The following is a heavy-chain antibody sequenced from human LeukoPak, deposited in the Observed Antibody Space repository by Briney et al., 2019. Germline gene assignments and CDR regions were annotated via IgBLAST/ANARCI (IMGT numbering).Heavy chain of an antibody. CDR3: ATMSVSAMFYLHY. V-gene: IGHV4-34*01. J-gene: IGHJ4*02. D-gene: IGHD2-8*01. Sequence: SETLSLTCAVSGDSFSTFYWSWIRQSPGKGLEWIGDINLNGNTNYNPYPTSRVTISVGTPRILLYLRLASVAAADTAVYYCATMSVSAMFYLHYWGQGALVTVSS. CDR2: INLNGNT. CDR1: GDSFSTFY.